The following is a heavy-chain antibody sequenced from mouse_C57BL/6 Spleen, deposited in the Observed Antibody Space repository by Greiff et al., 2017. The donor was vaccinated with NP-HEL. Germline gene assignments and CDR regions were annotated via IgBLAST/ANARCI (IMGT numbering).Heavy chain of an antibody. V-gene: IGHV1-42*01. CDR2: FNPSTGGT. D-gene: IGHD1-1*01. Sequence: VQLQQSGPELVKPGASVKISCKASGYSFTGYYMNWVKQSPEKSLEWIGEFNPSTGGTTYNQKFKAKATLTVDKSSSTAYMQLKSLTSEDSAVYYCARGYGSSYGAWFAYWGQGTLVTVSA. J-gene: IGHJ3*01. CDR1: GYSFTGYY. CDR3: ARGYGSSYGAWFAY.